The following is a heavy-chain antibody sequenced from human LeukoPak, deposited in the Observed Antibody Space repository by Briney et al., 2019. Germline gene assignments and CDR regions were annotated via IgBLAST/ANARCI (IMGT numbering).Heavy chain of an antibody. J-gene: IGHJ6*03. CDR2: MNPNSGNT. D-gene: IGHD2-2*01. CDR1: GYTFTSYD. Sequence: ASVKVSCKASGYTFTSYDINWVRQATGQGLEWMGWMNPNSGNTGYAQKFQGRVAMTRNTSISTAYMELSSLRSEDTAVYYCARGNNVVVPAAILPYMDVWGKGTTVTISS. CDR3: ARGNNVVVPAAILPYMDV. V-gene: IGHV1-8*01.